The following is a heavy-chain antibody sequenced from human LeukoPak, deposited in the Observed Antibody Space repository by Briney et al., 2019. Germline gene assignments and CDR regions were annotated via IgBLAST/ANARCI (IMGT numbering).Heavy chain of an antibody. CDR3: ARSLYCSSSSSCYDYGMDV. D-gene: IGHD2-2*01. CDR1: GGTFRSYG. V-gene: IGHV1-69*13. J-gene: IGHJ6*02. CDR2: IIPILGTA. Sequence: GASVKVSCKASGGTFRSYGLNWVRQAPGQGLEWMGGIIPILGTAKYAQKLQGRVTITADESTSTAYMELSSLRYEDTAVYYCARSLYCSSSSSCYDYGMDVWGQGTTVTVSS.